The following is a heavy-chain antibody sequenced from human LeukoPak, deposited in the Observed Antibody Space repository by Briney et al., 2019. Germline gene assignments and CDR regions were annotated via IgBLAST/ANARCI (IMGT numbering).Heavy chain of an antibody. CDR2: IIPILGIA. CDR3: ARSYYYGSGSYYTDYNWFDP. V-gene: IGHV1-69*04. Sequence: SVKVSCKASGYTFTSYDINWVRQAPGQGLEWIGRIIPILGIANYAQKFQGRVTITADKSTSTAYMELSSLRSEDTAVYYCARSYYYGSGSYYTDYNWFDPWGQGTLVTVSS. D-gene: IGHD3-10*01. J-gene: IGHJ5*02. CDR1: GYTFTSYD.